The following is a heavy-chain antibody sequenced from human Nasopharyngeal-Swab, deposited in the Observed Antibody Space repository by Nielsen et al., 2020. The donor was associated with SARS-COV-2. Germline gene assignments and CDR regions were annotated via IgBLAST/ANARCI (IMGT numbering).Heavy chain of an antibody. CDR2: ISNSGSST. V-gene: IGHV3-11*03. Sequence: GESLKISCAASGFTFSDYYMSWIRQAPGKGLEWVSYISNSGSSTNYADSARGRFTISRDNAKNSLYLQMSSLRAEDTAVYYCATTRGLGPGGWFESWGQGTLVTVSS. CDR1: GFTFSDYY. CDR3: ATTRGLGPGGWFES. D-gene: IGHD1-1*01. J-gene: IGHJ5*01.